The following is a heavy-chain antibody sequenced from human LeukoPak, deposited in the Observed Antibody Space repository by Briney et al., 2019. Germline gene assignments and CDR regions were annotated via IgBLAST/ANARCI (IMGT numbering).Heavy chain of an antibody. D-gene: IGHD3-10*01. J-gene: IGHJ5*02. CDR3: AKEGTPQVSTWYDL. CDR1: VVTLSPYG. V-gene: IGHV3-30*18. Sequence: GGSLRLSCAASVVTLSPYGMHWVRQAPGKGLEWVAVISYEGGTQHYADSVKGRFIISRDNPRNTLYLQMNILRTEDTAVYYCAKEGTPQVSTWYDLWGQGTQVIVSS. CDR2: ISYEGGTQ.